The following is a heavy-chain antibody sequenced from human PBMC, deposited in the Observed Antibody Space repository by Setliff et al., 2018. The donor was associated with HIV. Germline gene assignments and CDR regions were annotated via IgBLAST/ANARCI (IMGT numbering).Heavy chain of an antibody. V-gene: IGHV4-59*01. Sequence: SETLSLTCTVSGDPISTYYWSWVRKPPGKGLEWIGYVYFSGSTSYSPSLRGRVTMSVDPSKNQFSLKLNSVTAADMAIYYCARGNYDTSDYYTNFYYYYMDVWGKGTAVTVSS. CDR2: VYFSGST. CDR1: GDPISTYY. J-gene: IGHJ6*03. D-gene: IGHD3-22*01. CDR3: ARGNYDTSDYYTNFYYYYMDV.